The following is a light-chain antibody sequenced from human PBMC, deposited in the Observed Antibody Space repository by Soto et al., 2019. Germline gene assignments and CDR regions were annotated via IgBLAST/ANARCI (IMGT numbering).Light chain of an antibody. V-gene: IGLV1-44*01. J-gene: IGLJ2*01. Sequence: QSVLTQPPSASGTPGQRVTISCSGSSSNIESKTVNWYQQLPGTAPKLLIYSNNQRPSGVPDRFSGSKSGTSASLAISGLQSEDEADYYCAAWDDSLNGYVVFGGGTKLTVL. CDR3: AAWDDSLNGYVV. CDR2: SNN. CDR1: SSNIESKT.